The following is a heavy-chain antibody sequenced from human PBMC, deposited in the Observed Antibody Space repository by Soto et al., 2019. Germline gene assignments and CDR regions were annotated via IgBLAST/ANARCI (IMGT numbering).Heavy chain of an antibody. CDR1: GCTFSSYA. V-gene: IGHV1-69*13. D-gene: IGHD6-25*01. Sequence: SVKVSCKASGCTFSSYAISWVRQAPGQGLEWMGGIIPIFGTANYAQKFQGRVTITADESKSQFSLKLTSVTAVDTAIYYCARHHPRSVAAVEIPFDFWGKGTLVTVSS. CDR2: IIPIFGTA. J-gene: IGHJ4*02. CDR3: ARHHPRSVAAVEIPFDF.